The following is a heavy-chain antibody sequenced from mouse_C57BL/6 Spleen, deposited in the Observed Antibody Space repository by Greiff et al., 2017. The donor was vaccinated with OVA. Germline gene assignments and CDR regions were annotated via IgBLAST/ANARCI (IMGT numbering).Heavy chain of an antibody. CDR2: IDPSDSYT. V-gene: IGHV1-69*01. Sequence: QVQLQQPGAELVMPGASVKLSCKASGYTFTSYWMHWVKQRPGQGLEWIGEIDPSDSYTNYNQKFKGKSTLTVDKSSSTAYMQLSSLTSEDSAVYYCARKEIYYGNPFYAMDYWGQGTSVTVSS. J-gene: IGHJ4*01. CDR1: GYTFTSYW. D-gene: IGHD2-1*01. CDR3: ARKEIYYGNPFYAMDY.